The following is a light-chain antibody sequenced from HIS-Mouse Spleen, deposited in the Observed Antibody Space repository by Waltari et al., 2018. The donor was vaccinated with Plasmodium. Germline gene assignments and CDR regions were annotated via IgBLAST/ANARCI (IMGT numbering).Light chain of an antibody. CDR1: QSVRSSS. Sequence: EIVLTQSPGTLSLSPGERATLSCRASQSVRSSSLAWYQQKPGQATRLLLYGASSRATGIPDRVSGSGSVTDFTLTISRLEPEDFAVYYCQQYGSSPYTFAQGTKLEIK. J-gene: IGKJ2*01. CDR3: QQYGSSPYT. CDR2: GAS. V-gene: IGKV3-20*01.